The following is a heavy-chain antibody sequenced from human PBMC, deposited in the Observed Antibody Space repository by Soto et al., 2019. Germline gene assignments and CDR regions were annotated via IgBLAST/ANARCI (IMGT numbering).Heavy chain of an antibody. CDR1: GGTFSSYA. J-gene: IGHJ6*02. D-gene: IGHD2-2*02. CDR3: ARETNQLGYCSSTSCYTRYYYYGMDV. CDR2: IIPIFGTA. V-gene: IGHV1-69*06. Sequence: QVQLVQSGAEVKKPGSSVKVSCKASGGTFSSYAISWVRQAPGQGLEWMGGIIPIFGTANYAKKFQGRVTITADKSTSTTYMELSSLRSEDTAVYYCARETNQLGYCSSTSCYTRYYYYGMDVWGQGTTVTVSS.